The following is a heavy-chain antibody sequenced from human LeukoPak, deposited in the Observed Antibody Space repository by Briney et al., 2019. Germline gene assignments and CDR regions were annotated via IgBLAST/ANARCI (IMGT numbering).Heavy chain of an antibody. CDR1: GGSLSSYY. Sequence: SETLSLTCTVPGGSLSSYYWSWIRQPPGKGLEWIGYIYYRGSTNYNPSLKSRVTISVDTSKNQFSLKLSSVTAADTAVYYCASLRNPGDCSGGSCSLPYFDYWGQGTLVTVSS. D-gene: IGHD2-15*01. CDR2: IYYRGST. J-gene: IGHJ4*02. V-gene: IGHV4-59*01. CDR3: ASLRNPGDCSGGSCSLPYFDY.